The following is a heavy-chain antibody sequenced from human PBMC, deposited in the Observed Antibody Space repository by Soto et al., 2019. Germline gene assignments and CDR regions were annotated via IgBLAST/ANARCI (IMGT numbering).Heavy chain of an antibody. CDR1: GFTFSSYA. D-gene: IGHD6-6*01. Sequence: CGSLRLSCAASGFTFSSYAMSWARQAPGKRLELVSAISGSGGSTYYAGSVKGRLSISRDHSKCTMYLQMNSLRAEDTAVYYCVRSTTDEETSIAARPVYYNGMDVWGKGTTGTVSS. CDR2: ISGSGGST. J-gene: IGHJ6*04. CDR3: VRSTTDEETSIAARPVYYNGMDV. V-gene: IGHV3-23*01.